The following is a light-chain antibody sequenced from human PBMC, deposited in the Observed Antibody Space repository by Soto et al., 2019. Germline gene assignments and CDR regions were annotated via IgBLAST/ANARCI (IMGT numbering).Light chain of an antibody. V-gene: IGKV3-15*01. CDR2: GAS. CDR3: QQYNNFWT. CDR1: QSVSSN. Sequence: EVVMTQSPATLSVSPGERATLSCRASQSVSSNLAWYQQKPGQAPRLLIYGASTRATGIPAMFSGSGSGTAFTLTISSLQSEDFAVYHCQQYNNFWTFGQGTKVEIK. J-gene: IGKJ1*01.